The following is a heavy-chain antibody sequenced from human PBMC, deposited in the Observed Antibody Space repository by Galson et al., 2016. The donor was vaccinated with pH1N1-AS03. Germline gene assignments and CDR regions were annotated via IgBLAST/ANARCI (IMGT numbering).Heavy chain of an antibody. D-gene: IGHD3-22*01. CDR1: GFTFSDYY. V-gene: IGHV3-11*04. Sequence: SLRLSCAASGFTFSDYYMSWIRQAPGKGLEWVSCITSSDSTGTTIYYADSVKGRFTISKDSPKNSVYLHMNGLRADDTAVYYCARDGGYSSGWIDFWGQGTLVSVSS. J-gene: IGHJ4*02. CDR2: ITSSDSTGTTI. CDR3: ARDGGYSSGWIDF.